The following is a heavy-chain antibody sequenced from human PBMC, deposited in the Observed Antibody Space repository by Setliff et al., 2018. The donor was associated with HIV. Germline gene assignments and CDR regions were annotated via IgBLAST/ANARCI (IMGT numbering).Heavy chain of an antibody. CDR1: GYTFTDYY. D-gene: IGHD3-22*01. CDR2: INPNNGGT. V-gene: IGHV1-2*06. J-gene: IGHJ3*02. CDR3: ARDGYYDSSGYSAFDI. Sequence: ASVKVSCKASGYTFTDYYIHWVRQAPGQGLEWMGRINPNNGGTNYAQKFQGRVTMTRDTSISTAYMELSRLRSDDTAVYYCARDGYYDSSGYSAFDIWGQGIMVTVSS.